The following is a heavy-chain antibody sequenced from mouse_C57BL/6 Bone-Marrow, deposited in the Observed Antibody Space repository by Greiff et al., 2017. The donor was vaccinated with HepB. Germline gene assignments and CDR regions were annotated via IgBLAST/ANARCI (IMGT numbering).Heavy chain of an antibody. D-gene: IGHD1-1*01. CDR1: GFNIKDYY. V-gene: IGHV14-2*01. CDR3: ARGYGSCWYFDV. CDR2: IDPEDGET. J-gene: IGHJ1*03. Sequence: EVQGVESGAELVKPGASVKLSCTASGFNIKDYYMHWVKQRTEQGLEWIGRIDPEDGETKYAPKFQGKATITADTSSNTAYLQLSSLTSEDTAVYYCARGYGSCWYFDVWGTGTTVTVSS.